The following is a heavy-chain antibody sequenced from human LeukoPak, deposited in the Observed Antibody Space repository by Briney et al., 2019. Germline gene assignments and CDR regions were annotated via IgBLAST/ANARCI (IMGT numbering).Heavy chain of an antibody. CDR1: GDSISSGSYY. CDR3: ALWRIKYSSSRGFDY. Sequence: PSETLSLTCTVSGDSISSGSYYWSWIRQPAGEGLEWIGRIYSSGRTHYSPSLKSRVTISVDTSKNQFSLKLSSVTAADTAVYYCALWRIKYSSSRGFDYWGQGTLVTVSS. D-gene: IGHD6-13*01. J-gene: IGHJ4*02. CDR2: IYSSGRT. V-gene: IGHV4-61*02.